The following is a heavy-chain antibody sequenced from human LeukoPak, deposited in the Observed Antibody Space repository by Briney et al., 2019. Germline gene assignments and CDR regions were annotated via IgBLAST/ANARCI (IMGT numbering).Heavy chain of an antibody. J-gene: IGHJ4*02. Sequence: GESLKISCKGSGYIFTTYWIGWVRQMPGKGLEWMGIIFPGDSDTIYSPSFQGQVTISADKSINPAYLQWSSLKASDTAMYYCATSESQTKFDYWGQGTLVTASS. D-gene: IGHD1/OR15-1a*01. V-gene: IGHV5-51*01. CDR3: ATSESQTKFDY. CDR2: IFPGDSDT. CDR1: GYIFTTYW.